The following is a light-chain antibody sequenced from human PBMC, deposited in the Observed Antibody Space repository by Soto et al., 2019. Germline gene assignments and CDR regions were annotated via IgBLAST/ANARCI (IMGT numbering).Light chain of an antibody. CDR3: HQRRDWPRT. Sequence: EIVLTQSPATLSLSPGERATLSCRASQSVSTYLVWYQQKPGQAPRLLIHDVFNRATGIPARFSGSGSGTDFTLTISSLEPDDFAVYYCHQRRDWPRTFGQGTKVEIK. CDR2: DVF. V-gene: IGKV3-11*01. J-gene: IGKJ1*01. CDR1: QSVSTY.